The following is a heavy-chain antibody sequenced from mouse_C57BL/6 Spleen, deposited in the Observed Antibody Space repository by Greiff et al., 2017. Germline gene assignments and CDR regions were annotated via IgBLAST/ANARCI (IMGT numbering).Heavy chain of an antibody. CDR1: GFTFSDYG. V-gene: IGHV5-17*01. J-gene: IGHJ4*01. D-gene: IGHD3-3*01. CDR2: ISSGSSTI. CDR3: ARLGQGDY. Sequence: EVKLMESGGGLVKPGGSLTLSCAASGFTFSDYGMHWVRQAPEKGLEWVAYISSGSSTIYYADKVKGRFTISRDNAKHTLYLQMTSLRSEDTAMYYCARLGQGDYWGQGTSVTVSS.